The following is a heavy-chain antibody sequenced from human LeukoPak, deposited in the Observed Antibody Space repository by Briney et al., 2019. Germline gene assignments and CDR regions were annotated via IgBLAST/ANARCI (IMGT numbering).Heavy chain of an antibody. V-gene: IGHV3-74*01. CDR3: AREGQQWLVSNDAFDI. D-gene: IGHD6-19*01. CDR1: GFTFSSYW. J-gene: IGHJ3*02. Sequence: GGSLRLSCAASGFTFSSYWMHRVRQAPGKGLVWVSRINSDGSSTSYADSVKGRFTISRDNAKNTLYLQMNSLRAEDTAVYYCAREGQQWLVSNDAFDIWGQGTMVTVSS. CDR2: INSDGSST.